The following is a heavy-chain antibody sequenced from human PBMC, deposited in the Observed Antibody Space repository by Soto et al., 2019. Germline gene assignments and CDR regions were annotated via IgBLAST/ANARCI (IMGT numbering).Heavy chain of an antibody. CDR2: IYYSGST. CDR3: ARGGTDGDYGFWFDP. J-gene: IGHJ5*02. CDR1: GGSISSGDYY. V-gene: IGHV4-30-4*01. D-gene: IGHD4-17*01. Sequence: SETLSLTCTVSGGSISSGDYYWSWIRQPPGKGLEWIGYIYYSGSTYYNPSLKSRVTISVDTSKNQFSLKLSSVTAADTAVYYCARGGTDGDYGFWFDPWGQGTLVTVSS.